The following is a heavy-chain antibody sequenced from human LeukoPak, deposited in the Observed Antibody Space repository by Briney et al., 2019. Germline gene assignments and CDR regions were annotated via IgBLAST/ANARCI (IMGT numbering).Heavy chain of an antibody. CDR2: INHSGST. CDR1: GGSFSGYY. Sequence: SETLSLTCAVSGGSFSGYYWSWIRQPPGKGLEWIGEINHSGSTNYNPSLKSRVTISVDTSKNQFSLKLSSVTAADTAVYYCARGVRQYYYGSGSYYPPFYYYYYMDVRGKGTTVTVSS. D-gene: IGHD3-10*01. V-gene: IGHV4-34*01. CDR3: ARGVRQYYYGSGSYYPPFYYYYYMDV. J-gene: IGHJ6*03.